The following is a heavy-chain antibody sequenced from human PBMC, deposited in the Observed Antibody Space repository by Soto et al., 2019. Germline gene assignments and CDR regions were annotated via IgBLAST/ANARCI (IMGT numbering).Heavy chain of an antibody. D-gene: IGHD2-2*01. CDR3: ARSQGSSTSLEIYYYYYGMDV. V-gene: IGHV1-69*13. Sequence: GASVKVSCKASGGTFSSYAISWVRQAPRQGLEWMGGIIPISGTANYAQKFQGRVTITADESTSTVSMELSSLRSEDTAVYFCARSQGSSTSLEIYYYYYGMDVWGKGTTVTVSS. J-gene: IGHJ6*04. CDR1: GGTFSSYA. CDR2: IIPISGTA.